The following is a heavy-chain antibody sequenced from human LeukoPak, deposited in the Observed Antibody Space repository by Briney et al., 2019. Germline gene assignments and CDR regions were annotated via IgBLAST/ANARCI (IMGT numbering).Heavy chain of an antibody. Sequence: ASVKVSCTASGYTFTSYYMHWVRQAPGQGLEWMGIINPSGGSTSYAQKFQGRVTMTRDTSTSTVYMELSSLRSEDTAVYYCALYCSSTSCYNANFDYWGQGTLVTVSS. D-gene: IGHD2-2*02. CDR3: ALYCSSTSCYNANFDY. CDR1: GYTFTSYY. V-gene: IGHV1-46*01. J-gene: IGHJ4*02. CDR2: INPSGGST.